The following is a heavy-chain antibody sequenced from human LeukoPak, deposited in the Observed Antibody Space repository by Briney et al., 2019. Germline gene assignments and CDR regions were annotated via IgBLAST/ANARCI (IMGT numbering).Heavy chain of an antibody. CDR2: ITGSTTWT. V-gene: IGHV3-23*01. J-gene: IGHJ2*01. Sequence: GGSLRLSCEASGFTFGSFGMTWVRHAPGKGLQWGSGITGSTTWTYYAASVKGRFTISRDNSQNTLHLQMNSLRADDTAVYYCARELVSSGTGYFDLWGRGTLVTVSS. CDR1: GFTFGSFG. D-gene: IGHD3-10*02. CDR3: ARELVSSGTGYFDL.